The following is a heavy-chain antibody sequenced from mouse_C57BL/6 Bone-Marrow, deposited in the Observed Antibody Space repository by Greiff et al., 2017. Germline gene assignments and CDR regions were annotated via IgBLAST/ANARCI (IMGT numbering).Heavy chain of an antibody. D-gene: IGHD2-3*01. CDR2: IWRGGST. Sequence: VKLMESGPGLVQPSQSLSITCTVSGFSLTSYGVHWVRQSPGKGLEWLGVIWRGGSTDYNAAFMSRLSITKDNSKSQVFFKMNSLQADDTAIYYCAKNGYYVYAMDYWGQGTSVTVSS. J-gene: IGHJ4*01. CDR1: GFSLTSYG. CDR3: AKNGYYVYAMDY. V-gene: IGHV2-5*01.